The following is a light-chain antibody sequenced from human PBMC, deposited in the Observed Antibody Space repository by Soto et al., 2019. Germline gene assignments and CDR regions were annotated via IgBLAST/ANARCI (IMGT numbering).Light chain of an antibody. CDR2: ADD. J-gene: IGLJ1*01. CDR3: QVWDSSRDLHV. V-gene: IGLV3-21*02. CDR1: NIESKS. Sequence: SYELTQPPSVSVAPGQTARIMCGGNNIESKSVHWYQQEAGQAPVLVVYADDDRPSGIPERFSGSNSGNTATLTITRVEAGDEADYFCQVWDSSRDLHVFGSGTKLTVL.